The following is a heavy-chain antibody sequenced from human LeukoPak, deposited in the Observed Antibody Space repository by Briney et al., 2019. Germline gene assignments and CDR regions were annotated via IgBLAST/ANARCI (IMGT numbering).Heavy chain of an antibody. CDR1: GFTFSSYG. D-gene: IGHD1-20*01. V-gene: IGHV3-30*02. J-gene: IGHJ4*02. CDR3: ARVVYNWNDVFYFDY. CDR2: IRYDGSNK. Sequence: QSGGSLRLSCAASGFTFSSYGMHWVRQAPGKGLEWVAFIRYDGSNKYYADSVKGRFTISRDNSKNTLYLQMNSLRAEDTALYYCARVVYNWNDVFYFDYWGQGTLVTVSS.